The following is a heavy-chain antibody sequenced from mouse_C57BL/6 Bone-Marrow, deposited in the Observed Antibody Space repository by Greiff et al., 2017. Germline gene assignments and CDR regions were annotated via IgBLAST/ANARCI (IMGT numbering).Heavy chain of an antibody. CDR2: IYPGSGST. CDR1: GYTFTSYW. D-gene: IGHD2-1*01. CDR3: ARKGLLLGYAMDD. Sequence: QVQLQQPGAELVKPGASVKMSCKASGYTFTSYWITWVKQRPGQGLEWIGDIYPGSGSTNYNEKFKSKATLTVDTSSSTAYMQLRSLTSEDSAVXYCARKGLLLGYAMDDWGKGTSVTVSS. J-gene: IGHJ4*01. V-gene: IGHV1-55*01.